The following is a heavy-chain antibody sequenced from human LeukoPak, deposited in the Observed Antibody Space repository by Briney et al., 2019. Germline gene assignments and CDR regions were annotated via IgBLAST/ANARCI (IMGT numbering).Heavy chain of an antibody. V-gene: IGHV4-34*01. CDR1: GGSFSGYY. CDR3: ARLLRQWLVFDAFDI. CDR2: INHSGST. J-gene: IGHJ3*02. D-gene: IGHD6-19*01. Sequence: SETLSLTCAIYGGSFSGYYWSWIRQPPGAGLEWIGEINHSGSTNYNPSLKSRVTISIDTSKNQFSLRLSSVTAGDTAMYYCARLLRQWLVFDAFDIWGQGTMVTVSS.